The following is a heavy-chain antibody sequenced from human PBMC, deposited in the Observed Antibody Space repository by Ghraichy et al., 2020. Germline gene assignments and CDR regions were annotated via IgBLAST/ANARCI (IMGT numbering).Heavy chain of an antibody. CDR1: GGSFSGYY. V-gene: IGHV4-34*01. CDR2: INHSGST. J-gene: IGHJ6*02. D-gene: IGHD2-15*01. CDR3: ARWGIEGVGGGSCYHCYYYYGMDV. Sequence: SETLSLTCAVYGGSFSGYYWSWIRQPPGKGLEWIGEINHSGSTNYNPSLKSRVTISVDTSKNQFSLRLTSVTAADTAVYYCARWGIEGVGGGSCYHCYYYYGMDVWGQGTTVTVSS.